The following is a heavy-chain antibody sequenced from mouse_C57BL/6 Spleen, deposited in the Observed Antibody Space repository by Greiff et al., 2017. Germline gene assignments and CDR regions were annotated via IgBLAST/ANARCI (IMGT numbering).Heavy chain of an antibody. CDR1: GYTFTSYW. J-gene: IGHJ4*01. D-gene: IGHD2-4*01. Sequence: QVQLQQPGAELVRPGTSVKLSCKASGYTFTSYWMHWVKPRPGQGLEWIGVIDPSDSYTNYNQKFKGKATLTVDTSSSTAYMQLSSLTSEDSAVYYCASVYYERAMDYWGQGTSVTVSS. CDR3: ASVYYERAMDY. CDR2: IDPSDSYT. V-gene: IGHV1-59*01.